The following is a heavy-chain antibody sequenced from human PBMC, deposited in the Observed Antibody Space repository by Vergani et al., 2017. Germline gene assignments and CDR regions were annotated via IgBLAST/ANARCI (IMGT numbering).Heavy chain of an antibody. V-gene: IGHV3-64*01. CDR3: ARGYYYYSSGYYYVKGHHAFDI. CDR1: GFTFSSYA. Sequence: EVQLVESGGGLVQPGGSLRLSCAASGFTFSSYAMHWVRQAPGKGLEYVSAISSNGGSTYYENSVKGRFTISRDNSKNTLYLQMGSLRAEDRAVYYCARGYYYYSSGYYYVKGHHAFDIWGQGTMVTVSS. CDR2: ISSNGGST. J-gene: IGHJ3*02. D-gene: IGHD3-22*01.